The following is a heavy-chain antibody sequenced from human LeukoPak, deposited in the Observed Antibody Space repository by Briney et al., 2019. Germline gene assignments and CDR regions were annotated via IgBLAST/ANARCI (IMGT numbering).Heavy chain of an antibody. CDR2: ISAYNGNT. J-gene: IGHJ4*02. Sequence: ASVKVSCKASGYPFKTYGITWVRQAPGQGLEWMGWISAYNGNTNYAQNLQGRVTMTTDTSTSTAYMELRSLRSDDTAVYYCARPYYYDGYFDYWGQGTLVTVSS. CDR1: GYPFKTYG. CDR3: ARPYYYDGYFDY. D-gene: IGHD3-22*01. V-gene: IGHV1-18*01.